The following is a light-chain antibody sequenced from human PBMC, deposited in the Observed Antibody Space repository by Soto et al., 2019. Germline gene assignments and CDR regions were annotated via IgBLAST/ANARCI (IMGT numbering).Light chain of an antibody. Sequence: QLTPSPAFLAASLGDRVTITCGASQTISSWFAWYQQKPGKAPKLLIYKASTLKSGVPSRFSGSGSGTEVTLTISSLQPDDVETYYCQHYNSYSEAFGQGTKVDIK. CDR3: QHYNSYSEA. J-gene: IGKJ1*01. CDR1: QTISSW. V-gene: IGKV1-5*03. CDR2: KAS.